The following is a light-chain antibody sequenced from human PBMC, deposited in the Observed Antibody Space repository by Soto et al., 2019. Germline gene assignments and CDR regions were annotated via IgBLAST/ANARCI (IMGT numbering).Light chain of an antibody. CDR1: QSISSW. CDR2: KAS. CDR3: QQYNDWPLT. V-gene: IGKV1-5*03. Sequence: LSVKIRDRVAITCRASQSISSWLAWYQQKPGKAPKLLIYKASSLESGVPSRFSGSGSGTEFTLTISSLQSEDSALYSCQQYNDWPLTCGQGPRRIS. J-gene: IGKJ1*01.